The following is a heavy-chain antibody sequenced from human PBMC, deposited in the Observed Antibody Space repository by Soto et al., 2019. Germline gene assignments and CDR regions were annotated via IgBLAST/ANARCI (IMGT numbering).Heavy chain of an antibody. CDR1: GYTFTSYG. D-gene: IGHD4-17*01. V-gene: IGHV1-18*01. Sequence: QVQLVQSGAEVKKPGASVKVSCKASGYTFTSYGISWLRQAPGQGLEWMGWISAYNGNTNYAQKLQGRVTMTTDTTKSTAYMELRSLRSEDTAVYYCAREEGYGDYVYWFDPWGQGTLVTVSS. CDR2: ISAYNGNT. J-gene: IGHJ5*02. CDR3: AREEGYGDYVYWFDP.